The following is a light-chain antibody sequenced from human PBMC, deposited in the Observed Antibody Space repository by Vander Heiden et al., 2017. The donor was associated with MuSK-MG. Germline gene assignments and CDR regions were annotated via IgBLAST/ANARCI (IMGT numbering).Light chain of an antibody. Sequence: DIQMTQSPSSLSASVGDRVTITCRASQSISSYFKWYQQKQGRDPKRLIYSAASLQGRVTSRFSSSRCGTDVTLTISSLQPDDYATFYYRQSYSTPLTFGGGTKVEIK. V-gene: IGKV1-39*01. J-gene: IGKJ4*01. CDR1: QSISSY. CDR3: RQSYSTPLT. CDR2: SAA.